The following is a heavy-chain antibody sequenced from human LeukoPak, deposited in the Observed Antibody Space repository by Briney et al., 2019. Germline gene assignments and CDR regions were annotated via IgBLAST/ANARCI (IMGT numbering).Heavy chain of an antibody. J-gene: IGHJ4*02. V-gene: IGHV3-7*01. CDR2: INPAGSET. Sequence: GGSLRLSCAASGFSFNAYWMAWVRQAPGTGLEWVANINPAGSETFHVDPVKGRFSISRDHAKNLVYLQMNSLRAEATAVYYCATFGLVAALDLWGQGTLVTVSS. D-gene: IGHD5-12*01. CDR1: GFSFNAYW. CDR3: ATFGLVAALDL.